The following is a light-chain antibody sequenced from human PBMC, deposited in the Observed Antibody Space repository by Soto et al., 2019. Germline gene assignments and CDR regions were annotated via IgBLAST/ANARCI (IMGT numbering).Light chain of an antibody. CDR3: SSYTTSSTVV. CDR2: EVS. Sequence: QSALTQPASVSGSPGQSITISCTGTSSDFGAYDYVSWYQQHPGKAPKLIIYEVSNRPSGVSNRFSGSKSGNTASLTISRLQAEDEAEYYCSSYTTSSTVVFGGGTKLTVL. V-gene: IGLV2-14*01. J-gene: IGLJ2*01. CDR1: SSDFGAYDY.